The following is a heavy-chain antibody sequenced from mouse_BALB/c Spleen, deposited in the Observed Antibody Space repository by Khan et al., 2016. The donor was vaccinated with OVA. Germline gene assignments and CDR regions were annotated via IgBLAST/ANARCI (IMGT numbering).Heavy chain of an antibody. CDR2: IWSAGSP. CDR1: GLSLNNYS. D-gene: IGHD2-4*01. Sequence: QVQLQESGPGLVQPSQSLSITCTVSGLSLNNYSVHWVRQSPGKGLEWLGVIWSAGSPDYNAAFISRLTISKDNSRSQVFFKLNSLQPNDPAIYYCARRGKDYGRGSLCAYWGQGCLVTVSA. CDR3: ARRGKDYGRGSLCAY. J-gene: IGHJ3*01. V-gene: IGHV2-2*02.